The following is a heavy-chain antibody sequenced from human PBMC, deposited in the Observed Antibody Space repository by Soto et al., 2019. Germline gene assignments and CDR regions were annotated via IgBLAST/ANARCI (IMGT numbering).Heavy chain of an antibody. D-gene: IGHD6-6*01. V-gene: IGHV4-34*01. J-gene: IGHJ4*02. CDR2: INYSGST. CDR1: GGSISSYY. CDR3: ARGGLAARPRFFDY. Sequence: SETLSLTCTVSGGSISSYYWSWIRQPPGKGLEWIGEINYSGSTNYNPSLKSRVTISVDTSKNQFSLKLSSVTAADTAVYYCARGGLAARPRFFDYWGQGTLVTVSS.